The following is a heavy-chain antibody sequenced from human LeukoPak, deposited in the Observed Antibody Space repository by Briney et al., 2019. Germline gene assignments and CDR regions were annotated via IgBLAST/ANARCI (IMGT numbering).Heavy chain of an antibody. CDR3: ARESSSSWYGYYYYYMDV. Sequence: SETLSLTCAVYGGSFSGYYWSWIRQPPGKGLEWIGEINHSGSTNYNPSLKSRVTISVDTSKNQFSLKLSSVTAADTAVYYCARESSSSWYGYYYYYMDVWGKGNTVTVSS. D-gene: IGHD6-13*01. J-gene: IGHJ6*03. V-gene: IGHV4-34*01. CDR1: GGSFSGYY. CDR2: INHSGST.